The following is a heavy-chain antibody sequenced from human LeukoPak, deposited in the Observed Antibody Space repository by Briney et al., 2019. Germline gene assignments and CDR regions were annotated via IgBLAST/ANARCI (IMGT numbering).Heavy chain of an antibody. CDR2: MKPKKGGA. J-gene: IGHJ5*02. CDR3: ARGGRNASPYNWFDP. Sequence: GASVKVSCRTSGYDFTYFYIHWVRQAPGRGLEWMGRMKPKKGGADYSQKFQGRVTMTRDTSMNTAYMDLSGLESDDTAIYYCARGGRNASPYNWFDPWGQGTLVTVSS. CDR1: GYDFTYFY. D-gene: IGHD2-2*01. V-gene: IGHV1-2*06.